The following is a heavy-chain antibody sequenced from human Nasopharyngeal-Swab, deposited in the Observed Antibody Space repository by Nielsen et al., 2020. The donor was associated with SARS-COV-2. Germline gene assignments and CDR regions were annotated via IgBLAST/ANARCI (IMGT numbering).Heavy chain of an antibody. V-gene: IGHV5-51*01. CDR1: GYSFTSYW. CDR2: IYPGDSDT. J-gene: IGHJ4*02. Sequence: GGSLKISCKGSGYSFTSYWIGWVRQMPGKGLEWMGIIYPGDSDTRYSPSFQGQVTISADKSISTAYLQWSSLKASDTAMYYCARPTYYYDSSGPRAGYFDYWGQGTLVTVSS. D-gene: IGHD3-22*01. CDR3: ARPTYYYDSSGPRAGYFDY.